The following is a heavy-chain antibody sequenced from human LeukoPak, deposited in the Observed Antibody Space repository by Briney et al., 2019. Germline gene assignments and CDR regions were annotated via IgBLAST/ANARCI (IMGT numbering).Heavy chain of an antibody. J-gene: IGHJ4*02. Sequence: GGSLRLSCAASGFTFSSYSMNWVRQAPGKGLEWVSYISSSSTIYYADSVKGRFTISRDNAKNSLYLQMNSLRAEDTAVYYCASSLVEFYCSSTSCPFDYWGQGTLVTVSS. CDR3: ASSLVEFYCSSTSCPFDY. D-gene: IGHD2-2*01. CDR1: GFTFSSYS. V-gene: IGHV3-48*01. CDR2: ISSSSTI.